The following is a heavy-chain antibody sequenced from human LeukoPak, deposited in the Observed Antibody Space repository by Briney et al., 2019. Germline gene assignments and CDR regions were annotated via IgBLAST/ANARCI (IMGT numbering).Heavy chain of an antibody. D-gene: IGHD6-19*01. CDR3: VRVHSGGRTVRDYYYHGMDV. CDR1: GFTVSSNY. CDR2: VYSGGST. V-gene: IGHV3-66*01. J-gene: IGHJ6*02. Sequence: PGGSLRLPCAASGFTVSSNYMSWVRQAPGKGLEWVSLVYSGGSTFYADSVKDRFTISRDTSENTLYLQMNSLRAEDTAVYYCVRVHSGGRTVRDYYYHGMDVWGQGTTVTVSS.